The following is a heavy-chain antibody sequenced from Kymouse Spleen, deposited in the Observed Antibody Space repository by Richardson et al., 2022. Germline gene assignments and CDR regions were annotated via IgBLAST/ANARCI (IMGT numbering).Heavy chain of an antibody. V-gene: IGHV3-30*18. CDR3: AKDLLWFGERDYYYYGMDV. J-gene: IGHJ6*02. CDR2: ISYDGSNK. Sequence: QVQLVESGGGVVQPGRSLRLSCAASGFTFSSYGMHWVRQAPGKGLEWVAVISYDGSNKYYADSVKGRFTISRDNSKNTLYLQMNSLRAEDTAVYYCAKDLLWFGERDYYYYGMDVWGQGTTVTVSS. CDR1: GFTFSSYG. D-gene: IGHD3-10*01.